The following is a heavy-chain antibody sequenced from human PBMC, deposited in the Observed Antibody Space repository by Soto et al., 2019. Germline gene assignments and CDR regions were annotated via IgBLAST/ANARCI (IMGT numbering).Heavy chain of an antibody. CDR1: GGSISSSNW. V-gene: IGHV4-4*02. Sequence: QVQLQESGPGLVKPSGTLSLTCAVSGGSISSSNWWSWVRQPPGKGLEWIGEIYHSGSTNYNPSLKSRVTISVDKSKNQFSLKLSSVTAADTAVYYCARTKTDPYYYDSSGYYPVQDAFDIWGQGTMVTVSS. CDR2: IYHSGST. CDR3: ARTKTDPYYYDSSGYYPVQDAFDI. J-gene: IGHJ3*02. D-gene: IGHD3-22*01.